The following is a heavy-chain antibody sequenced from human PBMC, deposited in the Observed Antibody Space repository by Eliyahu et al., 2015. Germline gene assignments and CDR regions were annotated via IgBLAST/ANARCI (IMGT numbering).Heavy chain of an antibody. V-gene: IGHV3-23*01. CDR3: AKGYGMDV. CDR1: GFTFSSKT. Sequence: EVQLLESGGGLVQPGGSLRXSCAASGFTFSSKTMSWVRQAPGKGLGWVSGISGTGGSTFYADSVKGRFTISRDNSKNTLDLQMNSLRAEDTAVYYCAKGYGMDVWGQGTTVSVSS. J-gene: IGHJ6*02. CDR2: ISGTGGST.